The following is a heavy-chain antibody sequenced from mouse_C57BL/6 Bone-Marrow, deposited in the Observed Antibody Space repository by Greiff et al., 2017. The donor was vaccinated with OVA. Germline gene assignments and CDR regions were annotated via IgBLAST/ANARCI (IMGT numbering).Heavy chain of an antibody. Sequence: EVQLQQSGAELVRPGASVKLSCTASGFNIKDDYMHWVKQRPEQGLEWIGWIDPENGDTEYASKFQGKATITADTSSNTAYLQLSSLTSEDTAVYYCTMYYYGSSCHYWYFDVWGTGTTVTVSS. D-gene: IGHD1-1*01. CDR2: IDPENGDT. CDR3: TMYYYGSSCHYWYFDV. CDR1: GFNIKDDY. V-gene: IGHV14-4*01. J-gene: IGHJ1*03.